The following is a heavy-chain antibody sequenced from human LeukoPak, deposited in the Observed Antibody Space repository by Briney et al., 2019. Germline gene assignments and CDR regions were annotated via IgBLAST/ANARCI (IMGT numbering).Heavy chain of an antibody. CDR3: ASACSGGSCYRY. J-gene: IGHJ4*02. V-gene: IGHV3-21*05. Sequence: GGSLRLSCAAPGFTFSSYEMNWVRQAPGKGLEWVSYISSSGSYIYYADSVKGRFTISRDNAKNSLYLQMNSLRAEDTAVYYCASACSGGSCYRYWGQGTLVTVSS. CDR2: ISSSGSYI. D-gene: IGHD2-15*01. CDR1: GFTFSSYE.